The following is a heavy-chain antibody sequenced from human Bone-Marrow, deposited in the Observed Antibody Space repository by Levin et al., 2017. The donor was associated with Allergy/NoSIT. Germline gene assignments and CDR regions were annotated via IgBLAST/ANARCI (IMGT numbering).Heavy chain of an antibody. V-gene: IGHV1-18*01. CDR1: GYTFTNYV. J-gene: IGHJ4*02. CDR2: VSAYNGRT. Sequence: KRGESLKISCKASGYTFTNYVISWVRQAPGQGLEWVGDVSAYNGRTRYAQKVQDRVTMTAETSTRTVYMELRSLRFDDTAVYYCTREERNFEGATKGGLDYWGQGTLVTVSS. CDR3: TREERNFEGATKGGLDY. D-gene: IGHD1-26*01.